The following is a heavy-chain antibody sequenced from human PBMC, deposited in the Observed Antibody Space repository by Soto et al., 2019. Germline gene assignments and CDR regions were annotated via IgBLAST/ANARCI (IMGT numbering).Heavy chain of an antibody. D-gene: IGHD6-13*01. Sequence: GGSLRLSGSASWFPLSSHSMHWVRQAPGKGLEGVAVISYDGSNKYYADSVKGRFTISRDNSKNALYLQMNSLRAEDTAVYYCARDSQDRDSSSWYNYYYYGMDVWGQGTTVTVSS. J-gene: IGHJ6*02. V-gene: IGHV3-30-3*01. CDR3: ARDSQDRDSSSWYNYYYYGMDV. CDR2: ISYDGSNK. CDR1: WFPLSSHS.